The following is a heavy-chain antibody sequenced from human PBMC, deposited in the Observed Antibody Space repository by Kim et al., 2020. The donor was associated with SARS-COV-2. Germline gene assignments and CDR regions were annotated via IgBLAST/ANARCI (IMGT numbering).Heavy chain of an antibody. D-gene: IGHD3-10*01. J-gene: IGHJ4*02. V-gene: IGHV3-23*01. CDR2: ISGSGGST. Sequence: GGSLRLSCAASGFTFSSYAMSWVRQAPGKGLEWVSAISGSGGSTYYADSVKGRFTISRDNSKNTLYLQMNSLRAEDTPVYYCAKDRGNLRGSGSYNYWGQGTLVTVSS. CDR1: GFTFSSYA. CDR3: AKDRGNLRGSGSYNY.